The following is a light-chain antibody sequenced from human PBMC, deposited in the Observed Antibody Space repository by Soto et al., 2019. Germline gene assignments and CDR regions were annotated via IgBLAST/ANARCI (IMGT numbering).Light chain of an antibody. CDR1: SSDVGGYDY. J-gene: IGLJ1*01. V-gene: IGLV2-14*03. CDR2: SVS. CDR3: CSYRRRSTYV. Sequence: QSALTQPASVSGSPGQSITISCTGTSSDVGGYDYVSWYQHHPGKAPKLMIYSVSNRPSGVSNRFSGSKSGNTASLTISGLQVEDEADYYCCSYRRRSTYVFGTGTKLTVL.